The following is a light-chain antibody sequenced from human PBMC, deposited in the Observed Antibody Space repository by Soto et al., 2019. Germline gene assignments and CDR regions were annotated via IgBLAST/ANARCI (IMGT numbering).Light chain of an antibody. CDR2: DVS. V-gene: IGLV2-11*01. CDR1: RSDIGGYNY. Sequence: QSALTQPRSVSGSPGQSGTISCTGTRSDIGGYNYVSWYQQYPGKAPKLMIYDVSKRPSGVPDRFSGYKSGNTASPTISGLQAEDEADYYCCSYARTNTWVFGGGTKLTVL. CDR3: CSYARTNTWV. J-gene: IGLJ3*02.